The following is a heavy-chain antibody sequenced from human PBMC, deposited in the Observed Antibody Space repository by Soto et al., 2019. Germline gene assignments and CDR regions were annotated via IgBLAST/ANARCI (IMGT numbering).Heavy chain of an antibody. J-gene: IGHJ4*02. CDR1: GDTYSSYE. D-gene: IGHD6-19*01. CDR2: IVPVCGTA. CDR3: ARAAGPRSSGWHY. V-gene: IGHV1-69*12. Sequence: QVQLVQSGAEVKKPGSSVKVSCKASGDTYSSYEINWVRQAPGLGLEWMGGIVPVCGTANYAPKFQGRVTLIAAVSTGKTSLELSSLRSEDAAVYFCARAAGPRSSGWHYWGQGTLVTVSS.